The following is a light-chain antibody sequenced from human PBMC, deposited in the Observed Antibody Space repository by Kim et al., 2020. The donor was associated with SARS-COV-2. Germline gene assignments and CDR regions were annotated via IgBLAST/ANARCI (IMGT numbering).Light chain of an antibody. J-gene: IGKJ4*01. CDR1: QSVRSNY. V-gene: IGKV3-20*01. CDR3: QQYGISPST. CDR2: DTS. Sequence: PGERATLSCRASQSVRSNYLAWYQQKPGQAPRLLIYDTSIRATGIPDRFSGSGSGTDFTLTISRLEPEDFAVYYCQQYGISPSTFGGGTKVDIK.